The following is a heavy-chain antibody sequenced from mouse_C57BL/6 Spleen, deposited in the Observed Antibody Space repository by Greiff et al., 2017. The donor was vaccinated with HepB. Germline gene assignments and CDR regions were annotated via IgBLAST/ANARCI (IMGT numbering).Heavy chain of an antibody. CDR2: INPNNGGT. D-gene: IGHD2-4*01. Sequence: EVKLQESGPELVKPGASVKIPCKASGYTFTDYNMDWVKQSHGKSLEWIGDINPNNGGTIYNQKFKGKATLTVDKSSSTAYMELRSLTSEDTAVYYCARRVYYDYDGYAMDYWGQGTSVTVSS. J-gene: IGHJ4*01. CDR1: GYTFTDYN. V-gene: IGHV1-18*01. CDR3: ARRVYYDYDGYAMDY.